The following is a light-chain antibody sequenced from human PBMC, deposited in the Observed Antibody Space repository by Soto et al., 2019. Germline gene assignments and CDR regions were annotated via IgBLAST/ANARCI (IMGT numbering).Light chain of an antibody. Sequence: QPVLTQPPSASGSPGQSVTISCTGTSSDVGAYNYVSWYQQHPGKAPRLMIYDVNTRPSGVPDRFSGSKSGNTASLTVSGLQAEDEADYYCTSYGGSNNYVLFGGGTKLTVL. CDR1: SSDVGAYNY. CDR2: DVN. V-gene: IGLV2-8*01. J-gene: IGLJ2*01. CDR3: TSYGGSNNYVL.